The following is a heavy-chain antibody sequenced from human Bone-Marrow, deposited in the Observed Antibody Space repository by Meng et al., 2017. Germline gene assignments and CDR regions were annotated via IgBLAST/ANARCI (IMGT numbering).Heavy chain of an antibody. Sequence: SETLSLTCTVSGGSISSYYWSWIRQPPGKVLEWTGYISYSGSTNYNPSLKSRVTIPVDTSKNQFSLKLSSVTAADTAVYYCARGLPHSYDSSGYYFANAFDLWGQGPMVTVSS. CDR2: ISYSGST. J-gene: IGHJ3*01. V-gene: IGHV4-59*01. CDR3: ARGLPHSYDSSGYYFANAFDL. CDR1: GGSISSYY. D-gene: IGHD3-22*01.